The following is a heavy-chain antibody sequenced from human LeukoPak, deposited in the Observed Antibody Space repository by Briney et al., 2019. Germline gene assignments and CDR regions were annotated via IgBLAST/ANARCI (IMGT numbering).Heavy chain of an antibody. CDR3: ARAMAGLDP. Sequence: SETLSLTCTVSGGSISSHYWSWIRQPPGKGLEWIGYIYYSGSTNYNPSLKSRVTISVDTSKNQFSLKLSSVTAADTAVYYCARAMAGLDPWGQGTLVTVSS. D-gene: IGHD5-24*01. CDR2: IYYSGST. V-gene: IGHV4-59*11. CDR1: GGSISSHY. J-gene: IGHJ5*02.